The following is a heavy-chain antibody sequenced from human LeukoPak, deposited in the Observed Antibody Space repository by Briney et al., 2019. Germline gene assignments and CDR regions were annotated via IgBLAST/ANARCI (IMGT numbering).Heavy chain of an antibody. CDR1: GGSISSYY. CDR3: ARAGCSSTSCLWFDWFDP. V-gene: IGHV4-59*12. Sequence: SETLSLTCTVSGGSISSYYWSWIRQPPGKGLEWIGYIYYSGSTNYNPSLKSRVTISVDTSKNQFSLKLSSVTAADTAVYYCARAGCSSTSCLWFDWFDPWGQGTLVTVSS. J-gene: IGHJ5*02. D-gene: IGHD2-2*01. CDR2: IYYSGST.